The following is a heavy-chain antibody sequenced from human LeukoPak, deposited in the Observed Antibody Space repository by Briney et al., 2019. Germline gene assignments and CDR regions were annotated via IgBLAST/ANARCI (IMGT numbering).Heavy chain of an antibody. D-gene: IGHD3-22*01. CDR3: AKAPVSSGYLDY. CDR2: ISGSGGST. Sequence: PGGCLRLSCAASEFTFSSYGMSWVRQAPGKGLEWVSSISGSGGSTQYADSVQGRFAISRDNSKNTLYLQMNSLRAEDTAVYYCAKAPVSSGYLDYWGQGTLVTVSS. J-gene: IGHJ4*02. CDR1: EFTFSSYG. V-gene: IGHV3-23*01.